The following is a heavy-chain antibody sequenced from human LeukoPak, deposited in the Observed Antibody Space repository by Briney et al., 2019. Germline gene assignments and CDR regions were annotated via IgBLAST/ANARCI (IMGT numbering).Heavy chain of an antibody. V-gene: IGHV3-74*01. D-gene: IGHD3-22*01. CDR1: GFTFSSYW. J-gene: IGHJ6*02. CDR3: ARDSSGYYSGWNYYYYYGVDV. Sequence: PGGSLRLSCAASGFTFSSYWMHWVRQAPGKGLVWVSRINSDGSSTSYADSVKGRFTISRDNAKNTPYLQMNSLRAEDTAVYYCARDSSGYYSGWNYYYYYGVDVWGQGTTVTVSS. CDR2: INSDGSST.